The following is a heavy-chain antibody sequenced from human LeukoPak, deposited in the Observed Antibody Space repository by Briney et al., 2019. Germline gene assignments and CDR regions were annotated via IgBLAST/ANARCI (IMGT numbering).Heavy chain of an antibody. V-gene: IGHV3-23*01. CDR2: IRGSSGTT. J-gene: IGHJ4*02. CDR1: GFTFSSYS. Sequence: GGSLRLSCTASGFTFSSYSMSWVRQTPGKGPEWVAAIRGSSGTTYYADSVKGRFTICRDNSKNTLYLKMSGLRREDTALYYCAGVWGPSSAWPWAFEYWGQGTLVTVSS. CDR3: AGVWGPSSAWPWAFEY. D-gene: IGHD6-13*01.